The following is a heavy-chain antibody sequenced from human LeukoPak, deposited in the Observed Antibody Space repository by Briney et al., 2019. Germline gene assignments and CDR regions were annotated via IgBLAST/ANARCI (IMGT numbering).Heavy chain of an antibody. J-gene: IGHJ4*02. CDR3: ASQEWSDGSYFDY. Sequence: GGSLRLSCAASGFTFSDYYMSWIRQAPGKGLEWASYISSSGSTIYYGDSVKGRFTISRDNAKNSLYLQMNSLRAEDTAVYYCASQEWSDGSYFDYWGQGTLVTVSS. V-gene: IGHV3-11*01. D-gene: IGHD3-3*01. CDR1: GFTFSDYY. CDR2: ISSSGSTI.